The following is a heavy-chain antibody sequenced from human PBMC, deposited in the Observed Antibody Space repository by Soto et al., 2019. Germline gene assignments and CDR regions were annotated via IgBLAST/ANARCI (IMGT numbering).Heavy chain of an antibody. CDR2: IGPETGAT. CDR3: GRGRSGQIVVFY. V-gene: IGHV1-2*02. D-gene: IGHD1-26*01. J-gene: IGHJ4*02. Sequence: VKVSCKASGYTFTGHYTHWVRQAPEQGPEWMGEIGPETGATRYAQKFQGRVTMTRDMSITTVYMELNNLSPDDTAVYYCGRGRSGQIVVFYWGQGTPVTVSS. CDR1: GYTFTGHY.